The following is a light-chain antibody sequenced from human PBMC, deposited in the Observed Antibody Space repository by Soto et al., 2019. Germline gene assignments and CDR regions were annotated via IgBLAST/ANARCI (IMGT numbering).Light chain of an antibody. CDR1: SSDVDDYRY. J-gene: IGLJ1*01. CDR2: DVN. V-gene: IGLV2-14*03. CDR3: TSYRRGPLYV. Sequence: QSVLAQPRSVSGSPGQLLTISCTGTSSDVDDYRYVSWYQQYPGKAPRLIIFDVNNRPSGVSPRFSGSKSGNTASLTISGLQAEDEAHYFCTSYRRGPLYVFGTGTKVTVL.